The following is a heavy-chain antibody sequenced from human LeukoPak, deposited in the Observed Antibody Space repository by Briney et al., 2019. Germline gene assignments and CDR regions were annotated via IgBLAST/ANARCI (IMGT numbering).Heavy chain of an antibody. CDR2: VSTNDGNT. D-gene: IGHD3-22*01. J-gene: IGHJ4*02. V-gene: IGHV1-18*01. CDR3: TRAPPGMTMMTDY. CDR1: GYTFTNYH. Sequence: ASVKVSCKASGYTFTNYHIAWVRQAPGQGLEWMGWVSTNDGNTVYAQRLQGRVTMTTDTSTSVAYMELRSLASDDTAVYYCTRAPPGMTMMTDYWGQGTLVTVSS.